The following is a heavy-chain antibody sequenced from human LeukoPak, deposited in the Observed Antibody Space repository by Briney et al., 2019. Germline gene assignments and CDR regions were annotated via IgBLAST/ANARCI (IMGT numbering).Heavy chain of an antibody. CDR3: AREGDSSGYDWFAP. V-gene: IGHV4-4*07. CDR1: GGSISSYY. D-gene: IGHD3-22*01. CDR2: IYTSGST. Sequence: SETLSLTCTVSGGSISSYYWSWIRQPAGKGLEWIGRIYTSGSTNYNPSLKSRGTISVDKSKNQFSRKRNSVAAADTAVYYCAREGDSSGYDWFAPWGQGTLVTVSS. J-gene: IGHJ5*02.